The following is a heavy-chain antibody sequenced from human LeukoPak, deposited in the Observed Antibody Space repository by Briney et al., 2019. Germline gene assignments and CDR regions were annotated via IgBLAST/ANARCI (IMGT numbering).Heavy chain of an antibody. J-gene: IGHJ5*02. Sequence: SETLSLTCTVSGGSISTYYWSWIRQTPGKGLEWIGHMLYSGNIYYNPSLKSRCTISVDTSKNQFALRLNSVPAADTAVYYCARDERYGDLYNWFDPWGQGTLVTVSS. CDR1: GGSISTYY. CDR2: MLYSGNI. V-gene: IGHV4-59*01. CDR3: ARDERYGDLYNWFDP. D-gene: IGHD4-17*01.